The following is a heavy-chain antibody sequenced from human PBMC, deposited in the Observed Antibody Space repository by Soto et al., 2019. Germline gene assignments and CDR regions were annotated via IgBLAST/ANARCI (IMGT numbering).Heavy chain of an antibody. V-gene: IGHV1-18*04. D-gene: IGHD3-9*01. CDR3: ARGGGVRYFDWLSTYYFDY. CDR2: ISAYNGNT. Sequence: GXSGKGSCKASCYTFTSYGISWVRQAPGQGLEWMGWISAYNGNTNYAQKPQGRVTMTTDTSTSTAYMELRSLRSDDTAVYYCARGGGVRYFDWLSTYYFDYWGQGTLVTVYS. J-gene: IGHJ4*02. CDR1: CYTFTSYG.